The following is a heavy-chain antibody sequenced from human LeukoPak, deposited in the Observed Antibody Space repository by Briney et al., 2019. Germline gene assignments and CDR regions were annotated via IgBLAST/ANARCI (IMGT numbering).Heavy chain of an antibody. CDR1: GASIHTGYYY. Sequence: SQTLSLTRSVSGASIHTGYYYWGWIRHPRGKGREWSGCIYYSGRTYYHLSLKTRVTITVDTSKNQFSLNLISVTARDRGVYYCARDRGNWTDDGFGYWGQKTLVTVSS. J-gene: IGHJ4*02. CDR3: ARDRGNWTDDGFGY. V-gene: IGHV4-39*07. CDR2: IYYSGRT. D-gene: IGHD1-1*01.